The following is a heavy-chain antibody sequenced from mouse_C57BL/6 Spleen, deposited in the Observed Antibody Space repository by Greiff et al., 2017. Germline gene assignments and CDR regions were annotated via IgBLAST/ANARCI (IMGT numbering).Heavy chain of an antibody. J-gene: IGHJ1*03. V-gene: IGHV1-52*01. CDR2: IDPSDSET. Sequence: VQLQQPGAELVRPGSSVKLSCKASGYTFTSYWMHWVKQRPIQGLEWIGNIDPSDSETHYNQKFKDKATLTVDKSSSTAYMQLSSLTSEDSAVYYCARSSYYGSSYFWYFDVWGTGTTVTVSS. CDR1: GYTFTSYW. CDR3: ARSSYYGSSYFWYFDV. D-gene: IGHD1-1*01.